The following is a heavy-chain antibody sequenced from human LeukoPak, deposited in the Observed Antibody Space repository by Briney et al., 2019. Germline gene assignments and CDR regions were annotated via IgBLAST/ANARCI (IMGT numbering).Heavy chain of an antibody. Sequence: PGGSLRLSCAASGFTFSSYSMNWVRQAPGKGREWVSSISSSSSFIYSADSVKGRFTISRDNAKNSLYMHRKSLGAEDTQVYYSARLRELLWRGGDPSDYCYWDLWGKETTVTVSS. CDR3: ARLRELLWRGGDPSDYCYWDL. J-gene: IGHJ6*03. CDR1: GFTFSSYS. V-gene: IGHV3-21*01. D-gene: IGHD3-10*01. CDR2: ISSSSSFI.